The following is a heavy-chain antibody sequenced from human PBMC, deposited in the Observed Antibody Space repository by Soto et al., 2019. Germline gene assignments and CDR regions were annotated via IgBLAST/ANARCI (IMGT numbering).Heavy chain of an antibody. CDR1: GYTFTSSG. CDR2: ISAYNGNT. Sequence: ASVRVSCKASGYTFTSSGISWVRQAPGQGLEGMGWISAYNGNTNYAQQLQGRVTMTTDTSTSTAYMELRSLRSDGTAGYYCATGYSSSRETLDYWGQGTXVTVSS. V-gene: IGHV1-18*01. CDR3: ATGYSSSRETLDY. D-gene: IGHD6-13*01. J-gene: IGHJ4*02.